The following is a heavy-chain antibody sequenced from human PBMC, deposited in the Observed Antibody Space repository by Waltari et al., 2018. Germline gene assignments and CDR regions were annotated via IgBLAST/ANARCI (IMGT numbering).Heavy chain of an antibody. D-gene: IGHD3-10*01. CDR1: GGSISSYY. J-gene: IGHJ3*02. Sequence: QVQLQESGPGLVTASETLSLTCPVSGGSISSYYWNWIRQPPGKGLEWIGHISHSGSTNYSPSLKSRVTILEDTSQNQFSLKLSSVTAADTAVYYCARGFGSRRAFDIWGLGTRVTVSS. CDR3: ARGFGSRRAFDI. CDR2: ISHSGST. V-gene: IGHV4-59*01.